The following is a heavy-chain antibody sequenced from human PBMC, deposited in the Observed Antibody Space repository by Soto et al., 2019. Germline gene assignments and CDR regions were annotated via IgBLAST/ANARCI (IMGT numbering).Heavy chain of an antibody. D-gene: IGHD3-22*01. V-gene: IGHV3-48*03. Sequence: GGSLSLSCAASGFTFSIYEMNWVRQAPGEGLEWVSYISSSGSTIYYADSVKGRFTISRDNAKNSLYLQMNSLRAEDTAVYYCARDQLTRVVDFPDDFDIWGQGTLVTV. CDR1: GFTFSIYE. CDR3: ARDQLTRVVDFPDDFDI. CDR2: ISSSGSTI. J-gene: IGHJ3*02.